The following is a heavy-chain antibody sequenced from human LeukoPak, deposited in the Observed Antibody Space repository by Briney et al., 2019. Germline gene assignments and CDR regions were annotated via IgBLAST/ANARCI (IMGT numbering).Heavy chain of an antibody. D-gene: IGHD2-8*01. V-gene: IGHV4-38-2*02. J-gene: IGHJ4*02. CDR3: ARDAFVLMAEEEYYFDY. CDR2: IYNSGST. Sequence: SETLSLTCTVSGYSISSGYYWGWIRQAPGKGLEWIGSIYNSGSTYYNPSLKSRVTISVDMSKNQFSLKMSSVTAADPAVYYCARDAFVLMAEEEYYFDYWGQGTLVTVSS. CDR1: GYSISSGYY.